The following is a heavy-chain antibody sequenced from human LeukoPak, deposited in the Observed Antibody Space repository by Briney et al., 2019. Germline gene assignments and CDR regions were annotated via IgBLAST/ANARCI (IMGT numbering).Heavy chain of an antibody. CDR1: GFTFSSYG. D-gene: IGHD3-10*01. CDR2: IRYDGSNK. CDR3: AKAPDYYGSGSYYKTRYYYYYMDV. J-gene: IGHJ6*03. V-gene: IGHV3-30*02. Sequence: QPGGSLRLSCAASGFTFSSYGMHWVRQAPGKGLEWVAFIRYDGSNKYYADSVKGRFTISRDNSKNTLYPQMNSLRAEDTAVYYCAKAPDYYGSGSYYKTRYYYYYMDVWGKGTTVTVSS.